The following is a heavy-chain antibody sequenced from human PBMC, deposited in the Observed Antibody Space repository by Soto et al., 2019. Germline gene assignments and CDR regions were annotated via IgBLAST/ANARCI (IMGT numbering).Heavy chain of an antibody. J-gene: IGHJ4*02. V-gene: IGHV3-30-3*01. CDR3: ARARLDTPALEY. D-gene: IGHD2-2*01. CDR1: GFSFRSYA. CDR2: MSYDGSEK. Sequence: QVQLVESGGGVVKPGRSLRLSCAASGFSFRSYAMHWVRQAPGKGLEWVAVMSYDGSEKDYADSVKGRFTISRDNSKNTLYLQMSSLRAEDTAVYYCARARLDTPALEYWGQGTRVTVSS.